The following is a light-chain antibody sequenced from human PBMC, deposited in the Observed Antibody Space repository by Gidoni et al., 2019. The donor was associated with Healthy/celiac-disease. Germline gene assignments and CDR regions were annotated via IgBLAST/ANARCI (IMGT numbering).Light chain of an antibody. CDR1: NSYVGGYNY. V-gene: IGLV2-11*01. J-gene: IGLJ1*01. CDR3: CSYAGSYTYYV. CDR2: DVS. Sequence: QSALTQPRSVSGSPDQSVTISCTGTNSYVGGYNYVSWYQQHPGKAPNLLIYDVSKRPSGVPVSFSGSKSGNTASLTISGLQAEDEADYYCCSYAGSYTYYVFGTGTKVTVL.